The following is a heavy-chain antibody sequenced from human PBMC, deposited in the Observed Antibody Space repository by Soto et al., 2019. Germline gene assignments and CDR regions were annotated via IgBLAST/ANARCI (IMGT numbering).Heavy chain of an antibody. CDR2: ITSDGDST. J-gene: IGHJ4*01. D-gene: IGHD2-15*01. Sequence: GSVRRTCSVSGFTLSNYAKHWVRQAPGKGLEYVSGITSDGDSTWHADSVKDRFTISRDNSKNTLFLQMSSLRVEDTAIYFCVKGNQLLRYYFESWGPGTLVTVSS. CDR1: GFTLSNYA. CDR3: VKGNQLLRYYFES. V-gene: IGHV3-64D*06.